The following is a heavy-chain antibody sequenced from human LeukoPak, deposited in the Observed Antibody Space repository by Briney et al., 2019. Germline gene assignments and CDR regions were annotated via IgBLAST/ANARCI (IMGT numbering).Heavy chain of an antibody. J-gene: IGHJ4*02. Sequence: GGSLRLSCAASGFTFSSYSMNWVRQAPGKGLEWVSYISSSSSTIYYADSVKGRFTISRDNAKNSLYLQMNSLRAEDTAVYYCAKMKEYGVLRPPFDYWGQGTLVTVSS. CDR3: AKMKEYGVLRPPFDY. V-gene: IGHV3-48*04. CDR2: ISSSSSTI. CDR1: GFTFSSYS. D-gene: IGHD5-12*01.